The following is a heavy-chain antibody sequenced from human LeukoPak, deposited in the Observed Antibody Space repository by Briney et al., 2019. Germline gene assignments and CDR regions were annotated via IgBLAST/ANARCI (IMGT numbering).Heavy chain of an antibody. CDR2: IRYDGSNK. CDR3: AKDSYGDYEGYYFDY. D-gene: IGHD4-17*01. J-gene: IGHJ4*02. V-gene: IGHV3-30*02. Sequence: GGSLRLSCAASGFTFSSYGMHWARQAPGKGLEWVAFIRYDGSNKYYADAVKGRFTISRDNSKNTLYLQMNSLRAEDTAVYYCAKDSYGDYEGYYFDYWGQGTLVTVSS. CDR1: GFTFSSYG.